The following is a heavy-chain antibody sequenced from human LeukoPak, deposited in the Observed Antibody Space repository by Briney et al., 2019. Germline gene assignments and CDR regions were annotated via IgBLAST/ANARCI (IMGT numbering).Heavy chain of an antibody. V-gene: IGHV3-30*01. CDR3: ARGGFFDY. CDR2: ISYDGSIK. D-gene: IGHD5-12*01. Sequence: PGGSLRLSCAASGFTFSSYAMHWVRQAPGKGLEWVAVISYDGSIKYYADSVKGRFTISRDNSKNTLYLQMNSLRAEDTAVYYCARGGFFDYWGQGTLVTVSS. J-gene: IGHJ4*02. CDR1: GFTFSSYA.